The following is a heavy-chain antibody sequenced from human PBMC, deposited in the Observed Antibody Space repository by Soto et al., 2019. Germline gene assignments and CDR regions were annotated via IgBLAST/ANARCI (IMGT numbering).Heavy chain of an antibody. CDR1: GGSISSGDYY. J-gene: IGHJ6*02. CDR3: ARDRGGYYGMDV. V-gene: IGHV4-30-4*01. CDR2: IYYSGST. Sequence: QVQLQESGPGLVKPSQTLSLTCTVSGGSISSGDYYWSWIRQPPGKGLEWIGYIYYSGSTYYNPSRKSRVTTSVATSTNQFSLKLTSVIATDTAVYYCARDRGGYYGMDVWGQGTTVTVSS. D-gene: IGHD3-16*01.